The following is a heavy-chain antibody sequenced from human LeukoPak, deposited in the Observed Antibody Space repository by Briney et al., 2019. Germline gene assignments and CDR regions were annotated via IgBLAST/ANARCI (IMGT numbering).Heavy chain of an antibody. V-gene: IGHV4-59*01. CDR1: GGSISSYY. D-gene: IGHD1-26*01. CDR2: IYYSGSS. J-gene: IGHJ4*02. Sequence: PAETLSLTCTVSGGSISSYYWSWIRQPPGKGLEWVGYIYYSGSSKYNPSLKSRVTISVDKSKNQFSLKLSSVTAADTAVYYCAREPYDSGSYFDYWGQGTLVTVSS. CDR3: AREPYDSGSYFDY.